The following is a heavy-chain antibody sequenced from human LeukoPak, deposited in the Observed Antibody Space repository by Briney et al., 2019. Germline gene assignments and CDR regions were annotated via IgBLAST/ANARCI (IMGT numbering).Heavy chain of an antibody. D-gene: IGHD5-18*01. CDR1: GFTFSRYW. V-gene: IGHV3-7*03. J-gene: IGHJ3*02. Sequence: GGSVRLSCAASGFTFSRYWMRWVRQAPGKGLEGVANIKQDGREKYYVDSVKGRFTISRDNAKNSLYLQMNSLRAEDTAVYYCATFSQLDIWGQGTMVTVSS. CDR3: ATFSQLDI. CDR2: IKQDGREK.